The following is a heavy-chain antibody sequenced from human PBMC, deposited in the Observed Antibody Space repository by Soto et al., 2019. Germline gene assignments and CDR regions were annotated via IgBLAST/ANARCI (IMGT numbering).Heavy chain of an antibody. CDR1: GFTFSTYN. D-gene: IGHD1-26*01. CDR2: MNGRGNYI. J-gene: IGHJ4*02. Sequence: EVQLLESGGGLVKPGGSLRLSCAASGFTFSTYNMNWVRQAPGKGLEWVSSMNGRGNYIYYADSVKGRFTISRDNAKNSLYLQMNSLRAEDTAVYYCAREDGIVGATSAFDYWGQGSLVTVSS. CDR3: AREDGIVGATSAFDY. V-gene: IGHV3-21*01.